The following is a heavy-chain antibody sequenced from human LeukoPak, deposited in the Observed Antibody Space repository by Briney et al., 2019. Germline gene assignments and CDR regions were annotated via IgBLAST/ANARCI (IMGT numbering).Heavy chain of an antibody. Sequence: PGGSLRLSCTASGFTLSSYEMSWIRQAPGKGLEWVSGINWNGGSTGYADSVKGRFTISRDNAKNSLYLQMNSLRAEDTAVYYCAELGITMIGGVWGKGTTVTISS. D-gene: IGHD3-10*02. V-gene: IGHV3-20*04. J-gene: IGHJ6*04. CDR2: INWNGGST. CDR1: GFTLSSYE. CDR3: AELGITMIGGV.